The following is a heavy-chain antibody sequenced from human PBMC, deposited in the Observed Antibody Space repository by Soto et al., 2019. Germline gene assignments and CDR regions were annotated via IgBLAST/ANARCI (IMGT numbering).Heavy chain of an antibody. J-gene: IGHJ6*02. Sequence: GASVKVSCKASGYTFTSYAMHWVRQAPGQRLEWMGWINAGNGNTKYSQKFQGRVTITRDTSASTAYMELSSLRSEDTAVYYCARGSYGSGRQYYYYGMDVWGQGTTVTVSS. D-gene: IGHD3-10*01. CDR3: ARGSYGSGRQYYYYGMDV. CDR1: GYTFTSYA. V-gene: IGHV1-3*01. CDR2: INAGNGNT.